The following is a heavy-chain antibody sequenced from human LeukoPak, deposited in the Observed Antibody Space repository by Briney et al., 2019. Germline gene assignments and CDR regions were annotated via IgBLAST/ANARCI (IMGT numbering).Heavy chain of an antibody. CDR1: GGSISSYY. V-gene: IGHV4-4*07. CDR2: IYASGST. Sequence: SETLSLICTVSGGSISSYYWSWIRQPAGKGLEWIGRIYASGSTNYNPSLKSRVTMSVDTSKNKFSLRLSPVTAADTAVYYCARGGSNFDYWGQGTLVTVSS. CDR3: ARGGSNFDY. J-gene: IGHJ4*02.